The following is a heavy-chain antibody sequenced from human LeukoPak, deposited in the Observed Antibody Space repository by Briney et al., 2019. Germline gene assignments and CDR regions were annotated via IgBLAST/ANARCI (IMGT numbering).Heavy chain of an antibody. Sequence: GGSLRLSCAASGFTFSSYEMNWIRQAPGKGLEWVAYISSSNSTIYYADSVKGRFTISRDNAKNSLSLQLSSLRSEDTALYYCARGDSSSILINDAFDFWGQGTMVTVSS. J-gene: IGHJ3*01. V-gene: IGHV3-48*03. D-gene: IGHD2-21*01. CDR3: ARGDSSSILINDAFDF. CDR2: ISSSNSTI. CDR1: GFTFSSYE.